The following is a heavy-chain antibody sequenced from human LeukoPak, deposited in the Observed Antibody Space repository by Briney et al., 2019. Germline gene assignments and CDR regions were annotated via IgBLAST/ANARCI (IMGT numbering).Heavy chain of an antibody. CDR3: ARHLSSYSREFDY. Sequence: TPSQTLSLTCTVSGGSISSGSYYWSWIRQPAGKGLEWIGRIYTSGSTNYNPSLKSRVTISVDTSKNQFSLKLSSVTAADTAVYYCARHLSSYSREFDYWGQGTLVTVSS. J-gene: IGHJ4*02. CDR1: GGSISSGSYY. V-gene: IGHV4-61*02. D-gene: IGHD3-22*01. CDR2: IYTSGST.